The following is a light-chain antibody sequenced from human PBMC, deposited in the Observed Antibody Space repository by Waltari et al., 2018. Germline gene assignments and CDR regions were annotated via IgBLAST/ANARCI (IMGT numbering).Light chain of an antibody. J-gene: IGKJ1*01. CDR2: SAS. CDR3: QQYYTSPQT. CDR1: QLISNY. V-gene: IGKV1-8*01. Sequence: AIRVTQSPPSLSASPGDRVTILCRADQLISNYLAWYQQRPGKAPKLLIHSASTLQSGVPSRFSGSASGTDFTLTISGLQSEDFATYYCQQYYTSPQTFGQGTKVDVK.